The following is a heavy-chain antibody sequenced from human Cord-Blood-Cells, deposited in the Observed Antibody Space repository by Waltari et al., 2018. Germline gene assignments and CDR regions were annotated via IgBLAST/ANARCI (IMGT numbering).Heavy chain of an antibody. D-gene: IGHD3-22*01. CDR2: INHSGST. CDR3: AREGGRNYYDSSGYYYYYGMDV. V-gene: IGHV4-34*01. J-gene: IGHJ6*02. CDR1: GGSFSGYY. Sequence: QVQLQQWGAGLLKPSETLSLTCAVYGGSFSGYYWSWTRQPPGKGPEWIGEINHSGSTNYNPSLKSRVTISVDTSKNQFSLKLSSVTAADTAVYYCAREGGRNYYDSSGYYYYYGMDVWGQGTTVTVSS.